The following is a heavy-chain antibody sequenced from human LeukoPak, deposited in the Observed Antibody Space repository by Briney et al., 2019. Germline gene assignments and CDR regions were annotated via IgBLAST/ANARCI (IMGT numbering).Heavy chain of an antibody. CDR1: GFSFSSYW. J-gene: IGHJ4*02. V-gene: IGHV3-74*01. CDR3: ARGGDYKNDY. Sequence: GGSLRLSCAASGFSFSSYWMHWVRQTPGKGLVWVSRINGAGSSISYADSVKGRVTISRDNAKNTLYLQMNNLRAEDTAVYYCARGGDYKNDYWGQGTLVTVSS. CDR2: INGAGSSI. D-gene: IGHD4-17*01.